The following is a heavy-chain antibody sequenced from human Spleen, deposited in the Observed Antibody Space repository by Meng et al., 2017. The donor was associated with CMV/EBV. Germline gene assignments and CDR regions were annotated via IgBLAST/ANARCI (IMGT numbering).Heavy chain of an antibody. Sequence: GDYWSTIRQHPGKSLEWIGDIYYSGSTYNTPPLKSRVTISEDTSKKQCSLKLSSVTAADTAVYYCAREINDFWSGYPEGLNNWFDPWGQGTLVTVSS. CDR3: AREINDFWSGYPEGLNNWFDP. J-gene: IGHJ5*02. CDR1: GDY. V-gene: IGHV4-31*02. CDR2: IYYSGST. D-gene: IGHD3-3*01.